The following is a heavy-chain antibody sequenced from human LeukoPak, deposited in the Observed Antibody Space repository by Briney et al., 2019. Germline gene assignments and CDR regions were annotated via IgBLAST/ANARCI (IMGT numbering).Heavy chain of an antibody. CDR2: IRSTSEYI. CDR1: GFTFSSYS. CDR3: ARAGGGNLNFDY. Sequence: GGSLRLSCAASGFTFSSYSMNWVRQAPGKGLEWVSSIRSTSEYIFYADSVKGRFIVSRDNAKNSLYLQMNSLSAEDTALYYCARAGGGNLNFDYWGQGTLVTVSS. D-gene: IGHD2-15*01. V-gene: IGHV3-21*01. J-gene: IGHJ4*02.